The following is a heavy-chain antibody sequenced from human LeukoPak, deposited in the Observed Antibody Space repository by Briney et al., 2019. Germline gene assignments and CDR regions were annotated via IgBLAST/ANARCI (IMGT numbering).Heavy chain of an antibody. CDR3: ARRAPGSIAALPIDY. J-gene: IGHJ4*02. CDR2: ISAYNGNT. CDR1: GYTFTSYG. Sequence: ASVKVSCKASGYTFTSYGISWVRQAPGQGLEWMGWISAYNGNTNYAQKLQGRVTMTTDTSTSTAYMELRSLRSDDTAVYYCARRAPGSIAALPIDYWGQGTLVTVSS. V-gene: IGHV1-18*01. D-gene: IGHD6-6*01.